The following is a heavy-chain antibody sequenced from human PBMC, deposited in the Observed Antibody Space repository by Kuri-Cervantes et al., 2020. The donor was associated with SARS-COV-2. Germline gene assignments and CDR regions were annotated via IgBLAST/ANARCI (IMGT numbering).Heavy chain of an antibody. D-gene: IGHD3-3*01. CDR2: IIPIFGTA. V-gene: IGHV1-69*13. CDR1: GGTFSSYA. Sequence: SVKVSCKASGGTFSSYAISWVRQAPGQGLEWMGGIIPIFGTANYAQKFQGRVTITADESTSTAYMELSSLRSEDTAVYYCAREQDDFWSGYSTNWFDPWGQGTLVTGSS. CDR3: AREQDDFWSGYSTNWFDP. J-gene: IGHJ5*02.